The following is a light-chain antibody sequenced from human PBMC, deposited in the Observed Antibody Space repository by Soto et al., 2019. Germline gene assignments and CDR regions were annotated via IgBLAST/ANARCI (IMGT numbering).Light chain of an antibody. V-gene: IGLV1-47*02. Sequence: QSVLTQAPSVSGTPGQRVTISCSGSSSNIESNWVYWYQQLPGTAPKLLIYNNNQRPSGVPDRFSGSKSGTSASLAITGLRSDDEAEYYCATWDDDLYTPIIGGGTKLTVL. CDR1: SSNIESNW. CDR3: ATWDDDLYTPI. CDR2: NNN. J-gene: IGLJ2*01.